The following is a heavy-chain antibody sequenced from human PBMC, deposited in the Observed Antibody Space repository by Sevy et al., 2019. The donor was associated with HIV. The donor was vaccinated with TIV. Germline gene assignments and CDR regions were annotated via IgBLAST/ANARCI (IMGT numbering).Heavy chain of an antibody. J-gene: IGHJ4*02. D-gene: IGHD3-10*01. Sequence: GGSLRLSCAASGFTFSTYAMTWVRQAPGKGLEWVSVISYSGGSTYYADSVRGQFTISRDNSKNTLYLQMNSLRVKDTGVYYCAKDRVSGTYYTGDFDYWGQGTLVTVSS. CDR2: ISYSGGST. V-gene: IGHV3-23*01. CDR3: AKDRVSGTYYTGDFDY. CDR1: GFTFSTYA.